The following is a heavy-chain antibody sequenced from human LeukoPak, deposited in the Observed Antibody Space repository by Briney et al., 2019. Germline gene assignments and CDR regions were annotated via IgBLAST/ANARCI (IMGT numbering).Heavy chain of an antibody. J-gene: IGHJ5*02. Sequence: GGSLRLPCAASGFTFSPYSMNWVRQAPGKGLEWVSSISSSSSYIYYADSVKGRFTISRDNAKNSLYLQMNSLRAEDTAVYYCAPSHDCSNSKEAWFDPWGQGTLVTVSS. CDR3: APSHDCSNSKEAWFDP. CDR2: ISSSSSYI. V-gene: IGHV3-21*01. D-gene: IGHD4-11*01. CDR1: GFTFSPYS.